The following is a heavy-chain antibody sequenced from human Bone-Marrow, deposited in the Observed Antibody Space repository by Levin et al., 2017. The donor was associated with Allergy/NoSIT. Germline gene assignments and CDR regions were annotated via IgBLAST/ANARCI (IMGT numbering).Heavy chain of an antibody. CDR2: ISSSSTTK. Sequence: GGSLRLSCAASEFTFSSHTMNWVRQAPGKGLEWVSYISSSSTTKYYADSVKGRFTISRDNAQNSFYLQMNSLRAEDTAVYYCASRRGTCCFWHGEAVWGQGTTVIVSS. V-gene: IGHV3-48*01. CDR1: EFTFSSHT. CDR3: ASRRGTCCFWHGEAV. J-gene: IGHJ6*02. D-gene: IGHD2-2*01.